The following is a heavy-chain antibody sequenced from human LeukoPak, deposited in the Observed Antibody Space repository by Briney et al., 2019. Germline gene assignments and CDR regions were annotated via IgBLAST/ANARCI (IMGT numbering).Heavy chain of an antibody. CDR2: IYYSGST. CDR1: GGSISSSSYY. D-gene: IGHD6-13*01. Sequence: SETLSLTCTVSGGSISSSSYYWGWIRQPPGKGLEWIGSIYYSGSTYYNPSLKGRVTISVDTSKNQFSLKLSSVTAADTAVYYCARGESSSWYGGNWFDPWGQGTLVTVSS. J-gene: IGHJ5*02. V-gene: IGHV4-39*07. CDR3: ARGESSSWYGGNWFDP.